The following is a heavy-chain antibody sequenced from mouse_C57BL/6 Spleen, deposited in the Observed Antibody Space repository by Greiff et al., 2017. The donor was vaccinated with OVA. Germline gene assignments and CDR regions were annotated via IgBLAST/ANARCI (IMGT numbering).Heavy chain of an antibody. J-gene: IGHJ4*01. Sequence: VQLQQSGAELVRPGTSVKVSCKASGYAFTNYLIEWVKQRPGQGLEWIGVINPGSGGTNHNEKFKGKATLTADKSSSTADMQLSSLTAEDSAVYVCARSGLRGYAMDYWGQGTSVTVSS. D-gene: IGHD3-1*01. CDR3: ARSGLRGYAMDY. V-gene: IGHV1-54*01. CDR2: INPGSGGT. CDR1: GYAFTNYL.